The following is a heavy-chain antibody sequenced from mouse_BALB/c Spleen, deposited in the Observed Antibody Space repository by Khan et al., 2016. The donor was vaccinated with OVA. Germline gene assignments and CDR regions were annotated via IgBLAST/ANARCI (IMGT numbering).Heavy chain of an antibody. J-gene: IGHJ2*01. V-gene: IGHV1-20*02. CDR3: ARKNGSDFDY. D-gene: IGHD1-1*01. CDR2: INPHIGET. Sequence: EVQLQESGPELVKPGASVKISCKASGYSFTGYFMNWVMQSHGKSLDWIGRINPHIGETFYNKKLKGKAILTVDESSSTVHMELRSLASEDSAVYYCARKNGSDFDYWGQGTTLTVSS. CDR1: GYSFTGYF.